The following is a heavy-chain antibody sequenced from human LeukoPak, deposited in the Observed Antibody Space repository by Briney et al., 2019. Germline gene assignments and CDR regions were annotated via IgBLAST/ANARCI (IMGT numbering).Heavy chain of an antibody. Sequence: ASVKVSCKASGYTFTSYDINWVRQATGQGLEWMGWMNPNSGNTGYAQKFQGRVTMTRNTSISTAYMELSSLRSEDTAVYYCARGGDIVATIPSDAFDIWGQGTMVTVSS. CDR1: GYTFTSYD. J-gene: IGHJ3*02. D-gene: IGHD5-12*01. V-gene: IGHV1-8*01. CDR2: MNPNSGNT. CDR3: ARGGDIVATIPSDAFDI.